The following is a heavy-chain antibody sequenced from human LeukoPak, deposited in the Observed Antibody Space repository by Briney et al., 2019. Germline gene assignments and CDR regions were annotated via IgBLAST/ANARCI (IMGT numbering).Heavy chain of an antibody. Sequence: PSETLSLTCTISGGSINNYYWSWIRQPPGKGLEWIGYIYYSGSTNYNPSLNSRVTISVDTSKNQFSLKLSSVTAADTAVYYCARAGSGYDDVLRTLSFFFGYWGQGTLVTVSS. J-gene: IGHJ4*02. D-gene: IGHD5-12*01. V-gene: IGHV4-59*08. CDR2: IYYSGST. CDR3: ARAGSGYDDVLRTLSFFFGY. CDR1: GGSINNYY.